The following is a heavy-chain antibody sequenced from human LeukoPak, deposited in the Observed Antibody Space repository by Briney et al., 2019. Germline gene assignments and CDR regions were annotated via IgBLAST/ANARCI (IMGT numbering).Heavy chain of an antibody. CDR3: TSWGDTTAEYFQR. D-gene: IGHD2-21*02. CDR1: GFPFSSYG. J-gene: IGHJ1*01. V-gene: IGHV3-7*01. Sequence: GGSLRLSCVASGFPFSSYGMHWVRQAPGKGLEWVAHINPDGRDTYYVDSVKGRFTISRDNAQNSMYLQMNSLRVEDTAVYYCTSWGDTTAEYFQRWGQGTLVTVSS. CDR2: INPDGRDT.